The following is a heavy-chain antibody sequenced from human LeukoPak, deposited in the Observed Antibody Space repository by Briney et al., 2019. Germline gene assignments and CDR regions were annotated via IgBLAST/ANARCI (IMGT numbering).Heavy chain of an antibody. Sequence: GGSLRLSCAASGFTFSSYEMNWVRQAPGKGLEWISYISSSGDTIYYADSVKGRFTISRDNAKNSLYLQMNSLRAEDTALYYCARNWANRYFDYWGQGTLVTVSS. J-gene: IGHJ4*02. V-gene: IGHV3-48*03. CDR2: ISSSGDTI. CDR3: ARNWANRYFDY. D-gene: IGHD2-8*01. CDR1: GFTFSSYE.